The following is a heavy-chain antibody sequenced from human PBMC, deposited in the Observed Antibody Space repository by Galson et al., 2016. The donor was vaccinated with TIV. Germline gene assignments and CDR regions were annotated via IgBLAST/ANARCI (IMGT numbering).Heavy chain of an antibody. CDR1: GFSFNFYT. Sequence: SLRLSCAASGFSFNFYTMSWVRQAPGKGLEWVSSVSLSGAYTYYADSVKGRFSIPRDKSKSTLYLLLNSLRVEDTAIYYCANPGKSGDYSWDAFDVWGQGTMVTVSS. D-gene: IGHD1-26*01. CDR2: VSLSGAYT. V-gene: IGHV3-23*01. J-gene: IGHJ3*01. CDR3: ANPGKSGDYSWDAFDV.